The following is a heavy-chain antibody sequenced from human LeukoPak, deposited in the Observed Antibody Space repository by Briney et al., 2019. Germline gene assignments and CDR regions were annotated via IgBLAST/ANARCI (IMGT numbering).Heavy chain of an antibody. D-gene: IGHD3-22*01. CDR1: GYTFTDYY. CDR3: ARQQRTYYYDSSGYRDGWFDP. CDR2: INPSGGST. Sequence: ASVKVSCKASGYTFTDYYMHWVRQAPGQGLEWMGIINPSGGSTSYAQKFQGRVTMTRDMSTSTVYMELSSLRSEDTAVYYCARQQRTYYYDSSGYRDGWFDPWGQGTLVTVSS. J-gene: IGHJ5*02. V-gene: IGHV1-46*01.